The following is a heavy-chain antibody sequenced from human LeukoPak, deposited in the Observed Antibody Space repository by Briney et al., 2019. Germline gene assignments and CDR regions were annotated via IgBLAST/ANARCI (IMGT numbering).Heavy chain of an antibody. CDR2: ISSSSSYI. CDR1: GFTFSSYS. Sequence: GGSLRLSCAASGFTFSSYSMNWVRQAPGKGLEWVSSISSSSSYIYYADSVKGRFTISRDNAKNSLYLQMNSLRAEDTAVYYCARSGRITMVRGVIFWFDPWGQGTLVTVSS. V-gene: IGHV3-21*01. CDR3: ARSGRITMVRGVIFWFDP. D-gene: IGHD3-10*01. J-gene: IGHJ5*02.